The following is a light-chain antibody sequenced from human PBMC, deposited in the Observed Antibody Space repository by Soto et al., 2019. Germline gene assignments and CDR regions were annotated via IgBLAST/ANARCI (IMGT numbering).Light chain of an antibody. J-gene: IGKJ3*01. CDR2: GAS. CDR3: QQYGISPFT. V-gene: IGKV3-20*01. CDR1: QSVSSSY. Sequence: EIVLTQSPGTLSLSPGERATLSCRASQSVSSSYLAWYQQKPGLAPRLLIYGASSRATGIPDRFSGSGSGTDFTLTISRLDPEDFAVYYCQQYGISPFTFGPGTKVDTK.